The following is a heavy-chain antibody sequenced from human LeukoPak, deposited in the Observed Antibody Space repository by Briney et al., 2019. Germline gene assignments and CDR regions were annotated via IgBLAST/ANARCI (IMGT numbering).Heavy chain of an antibody. D-gene: IGHD6-13*01. CDR1: GYTFTSYA. CDR3: ARGPSIAAAGTRRPWFDP. J-gene: IGHJ5*02. V-gene: IGHV1-3*01. CDR2: INAGNGNT. Sequence: ASVKVSCKASGYTFTSYAMHWVRQAPGQRLEWMGWINAGNGNTKYSQKFQGRVTITRDTSASTAYMELSSLRSEGAAVYYCARGPSIAAAGTRRPWFDPWGQGTLVTVSS.